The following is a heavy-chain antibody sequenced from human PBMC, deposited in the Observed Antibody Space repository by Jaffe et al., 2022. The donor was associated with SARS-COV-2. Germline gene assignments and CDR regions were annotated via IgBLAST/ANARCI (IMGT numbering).Heavy chain of an antibody. J-gene: IGHJ4*02. CDR1: GGSISSGGYY. CDR2: IYSSGST. V-gene: IGHV4-31*03. D-gene: IGHD1-1*01. Sequence: QVQLQESGPGLVKPSQTLSLICTVSGGSISSGGYYWSWIRQHPGKGLEWIGNIYSSGSTYYNASLKSRVTISVDTSTNQFSLNLNSVTAADTAVYYCARDRVKGTTFDFWGQGTLVTVSS. CDR3: ARDRVKGTTFDF.